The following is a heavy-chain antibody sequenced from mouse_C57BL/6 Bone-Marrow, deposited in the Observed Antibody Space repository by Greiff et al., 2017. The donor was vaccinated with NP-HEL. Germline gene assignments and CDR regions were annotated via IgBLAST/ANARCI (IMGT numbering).Heavy chain of an antibody. CDR1: GFSLSTFGMG. Sequence: QVQLKESGPGILQPSQTLSLTCSFSGFSLSTFGMGVGWIRQPSGKGLEWLAHIWWDDDKYYNPALKSRLTISKDTSKNQVFLKIANVDTADTATYYCARIARWSNYVWFAYWGQGTLVTVSA. CDR2: IWWDDDK. V-gene: IGHV8-8*01. J-gene: IGHJ3*01. D-gene: IGHD2-5*01. CDR3: ARIARWSNYVWFAY.